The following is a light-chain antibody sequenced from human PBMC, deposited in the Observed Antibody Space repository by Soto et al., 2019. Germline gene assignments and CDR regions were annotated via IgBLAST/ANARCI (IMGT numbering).Light chain of an antibody. V-gene: IGKV1-13*02. J-gene: IGKJ1*01. Sequence: AIQLTQSPSSLSASVGDRVTITCRASQGIRNALGWYQQKPGKAPKLLIYDASSLESGVPSRFSGSGSGTEFTLTISSLQPDDFATYYCQQYNSYSTFGQGTKVDIK. CDR2: DAS. CDR3: QQYNSYST. CDR1: QGIRNA.